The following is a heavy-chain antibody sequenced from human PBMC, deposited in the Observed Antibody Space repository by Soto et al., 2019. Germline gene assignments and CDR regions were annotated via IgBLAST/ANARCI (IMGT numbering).Heavy chain of an antibody. V-gene: IGHV3-21*01. CDR3: ARDQGVDKAMVREYYYGMDV. CDR1: VFTFSSYS. J-gene: IGHJ6*01. CDR2: ISSSSSYI. Sequence: XGSLRLSCASSVFTFSSYSMNCVRHSPGKWLEWVSSISSSSSYIYYADSVKGRFTISRDNAKNSLYLQMNSLRAEDTAVYYCARDQGVDKAMVREYYYGMDVWGQGTTVTVSX. D-gene: IGHD5-18*01.